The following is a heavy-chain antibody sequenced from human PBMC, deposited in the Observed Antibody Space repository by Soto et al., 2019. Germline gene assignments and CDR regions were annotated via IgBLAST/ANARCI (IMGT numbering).Heavy chain of an antibody. V-gene: IGHV4-34*01. D-gene: IGHD1-26*01. CDR3: ARGRGVGAYYYYYGMDV. J-gene: IGHJ6*04. Sequence: PSETLSLTCAVYGGSFSGYYWSWIRQPPGKGLEWIGEINHSGSTNYNPSLKSRVTISVDTSKNQFSLKLSSVTAADTAVYYCARGRGVGAYYYYYGMDVWGKGTTVTVSS. CDR1: GGSFSGYY. CDR2: INHSGST.